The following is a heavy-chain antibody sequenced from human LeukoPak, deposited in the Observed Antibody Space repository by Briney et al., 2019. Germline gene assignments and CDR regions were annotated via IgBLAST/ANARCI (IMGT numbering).Heavy chain of an antibody. V-gene: IGHV3-30-3*01. CDR3: AKDKGRELDY. D-gene: IGHD3-10*01. CDR1: GFTFRSYA. J-gene: IGHJ4*02. Sequence: PGRSLRLSCAASGFTFRSYAMHWVRQPPGKGLERVADISYDGSNKYYADSVKGRFTISRDNSKNTLYLQMSSLRPEDTAVYYCAKDKGRELDYWGQGNLVTVSS. CDR2: ISYDGSNK.